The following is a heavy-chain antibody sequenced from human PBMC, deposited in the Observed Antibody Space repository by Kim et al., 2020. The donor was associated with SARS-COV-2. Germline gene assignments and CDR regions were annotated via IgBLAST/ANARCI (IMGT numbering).Heavy chain of an antibody. CDR2: IDWDDDK. J-gene: IGHJ4*02. CDR3: ARILQTAVAPYFDY. CDR1: GFSLSTSGMC. V-gene: IGHV2-70*01. D-gene: IGHD6-19*01. Sequence: SGPTLVNPTQTLTLTCTFSGFSLSTSGMCVSWIRQPPGKALEWLALIDWDDDKYYSTSLKTRLTISKDTSKNQVVLTMTNMDPVDTATYYCARILQTAVAPYFDYWGQGTLVTVSS.